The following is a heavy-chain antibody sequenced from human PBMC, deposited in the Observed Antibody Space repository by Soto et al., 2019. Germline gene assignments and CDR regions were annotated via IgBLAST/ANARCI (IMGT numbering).Heavy chain of an antibody. CDR2: IYYSGST. Sequence: PSETLSLTCTVSGGSISSYYWSWIRQPPGKGLEWIGYIYYSGSTNYNPSLKSRVTISVDTSKNQFSLKLSSVTAADTAVYYCARFNPVNAFDIWGQGTMVTVSS. CDR1: GGSISSYY. J-gene: IGHJ3*02. CDR3: ARFNPVNAFDI. V-gene: IGHV4-59*01.